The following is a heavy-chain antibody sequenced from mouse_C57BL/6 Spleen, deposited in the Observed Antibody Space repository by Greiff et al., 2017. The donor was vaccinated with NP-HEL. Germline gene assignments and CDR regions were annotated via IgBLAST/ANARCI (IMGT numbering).Heavy chain of an antibody. J-gene: IGHJ3*01. CDR3: TGGAAWFAY. CDR2: IRLKSDNYAT. Sequence: EVKLVESGGGLVQPGGSMKLSCVASGFTFSNYWMNWVRQSPETGLEWVAQIRLKSDNYATHYAESVKGRFTISRDDSKSSVYLQMNNLRAEDTGIYYCTGGAAWFAYWGQGTLVTVSA. CDR1: GFTFSNYW. V-gene: IGHV6-3*01.